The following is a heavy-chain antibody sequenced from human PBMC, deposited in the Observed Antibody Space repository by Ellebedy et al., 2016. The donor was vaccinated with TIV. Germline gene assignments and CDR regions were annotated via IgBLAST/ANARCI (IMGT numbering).Heavy chain of an antibody. J-gene: IGHJ3*01. D-gene: IGHD6-19*01. CDR3: VRDKGVSGFILSAFDV. CDR1: GCTFTSYT. Sequence: ASVKVSCKASGCTFTSYTISWVRQAPGQGLEWMGWISAYNGNTNYAQKFQGRVTMTTDTSTSTAYMGLRSLRSDDTAVYYCVRDKGVSGFILSAFDVWGQGTMVT. CDR2: ISAYNGNT. V-gene: IGHV1-18*04.